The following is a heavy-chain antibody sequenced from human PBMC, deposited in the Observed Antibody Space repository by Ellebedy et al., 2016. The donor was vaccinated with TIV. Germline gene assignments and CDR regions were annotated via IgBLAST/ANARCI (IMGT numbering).Heavy chain of an antibody. CDR2: ISNTGSRT. J-gene: IGHJ4*02. V-gene: IGHV3-23*01. CDR3: ASSRYHYYFGNTIFAY. Sequence: GESLKISCAASGFTFSSYAMSWVRQAPGKGLEWVSTISNTGSRTYYADSVKGRFTISRDNSKDTLFLQMNSLRAEDTAVYYCASSRYHYYFGNTIFAYWGQGALVTVSS. D-gene: IGHD3/OR15-3a*01. CDR1: GFTFSSYA.